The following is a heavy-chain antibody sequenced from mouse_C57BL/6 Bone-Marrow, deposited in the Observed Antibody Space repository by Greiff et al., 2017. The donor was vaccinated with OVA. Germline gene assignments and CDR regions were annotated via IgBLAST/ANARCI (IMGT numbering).Heavy chain of an antibody. V-gene: IGHV2-6*01. CDR1: GFSLTSYG. CDR2: IWGVGST. CDR3: ASYYDYDRYYFDY. Sequence: VQLVESGPGLVAPSQSLSITCTVSGFSLTSYGVDWVRQSPGKGLEWLGVIWGVGSTNYNSALKSRLSISKDNSKSQVFLKMNSLQTDDTAMYYCASYYDYDRYYFDYWGQGTTLTVSS. D-gene: IGHD2-4*01. J-gene: IGHJ2*01.